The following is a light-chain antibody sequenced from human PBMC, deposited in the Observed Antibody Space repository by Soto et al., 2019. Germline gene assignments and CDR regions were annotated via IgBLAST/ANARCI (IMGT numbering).Light chain of an antibody. J-gene: IGLJ1*01. CDR2: EIT. CDR1: SGDIGSYNS. CDR3: SSYTNSNRRSCV. Sequence: QSALTQPASGSGSPGPASTISCTGTSGDIGSYNSVSWYKQHPGTAPQLLIYEITDRPSGVSNRFSGSKSGNTGSLTISGLQAEDEGDYYCSSYTNSNRRSCVFGTGTKVTVL. V-gene: IGLV2-14*01.